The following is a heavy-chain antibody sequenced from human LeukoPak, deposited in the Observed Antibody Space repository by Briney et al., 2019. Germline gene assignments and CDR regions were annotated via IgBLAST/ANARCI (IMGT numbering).Heavy chain of an antibody. CDR3: ARAGVVAGYYYYYMDV. D-gene: IGHD6-19*01. V-gene: IGHV1-2*02. CDR2: INPNSGGT. Sequence: ASVKVSCRASGYTFTSYGISWVRQAPGQGLEWMGWINPNSGGTNYAQKFQGRVTMTRDTSISTAYMELSRLRSDDTAVYYCARAGVVAGYYYYYMDVWGKGTTVTVSS. J-gene: IGHJ6*03. CDR1: GYTFTSYG.